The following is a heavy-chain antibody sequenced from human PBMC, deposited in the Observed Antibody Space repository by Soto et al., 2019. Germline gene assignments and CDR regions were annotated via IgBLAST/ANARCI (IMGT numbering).Heavy chain of an antibody. CDR1: GFTFSSYS. CDR2: ISSSSSTM. D-gene: IGHD6-13*01. V-gene: IGHV3-48*02. CDR3: ARDPYSSSWFNSDY. Sequence: EVQLVESGGGLVQPGGSLRLSCAASGFTFSSYSMNWVRQAPGKGLEWVSYISSSSSTMYYADSVKGRFTISRDNAKNSLYLQMNSLIDEDTAVYYCARDPYSSSWFNSDYWGQGTLVTVSS. J-gene: IGHJ4*02.